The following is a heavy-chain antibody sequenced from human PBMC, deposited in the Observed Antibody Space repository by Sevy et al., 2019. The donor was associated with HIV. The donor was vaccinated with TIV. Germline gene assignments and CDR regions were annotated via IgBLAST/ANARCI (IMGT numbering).Heavy chain of an antibody. Sequence: GEPLKISCAASGFTFSSYAMSWVRQAPGKGLEWVSAISGSGGSTYYADSVKGRFTISRDNSKNTLYLQMNSLRAEDTAVYYCAKGQYYDFWSGYCDYWGQGTLVTVSS. J-gene: IGHJ4*02. D-gene: IGHD3-3*01. CDR1: GFTFSSYA. V-gene: IGHV3-23*01. CDR3: AKGQYYDFWSGYCDY. CDR2: ISGSGGST.